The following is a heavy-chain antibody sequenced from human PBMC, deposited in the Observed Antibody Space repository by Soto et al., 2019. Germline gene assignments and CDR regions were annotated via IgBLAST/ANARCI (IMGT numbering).Heavy chain of an antibody. CDR3: AKGGDIVVVPDYFGMDV. J-gene: IGHJ6*02. D-gene: IGHD2-21*01. CDR1: VFSFRDYA. V-gene: IGHV3-23*01. Sequence: PWWSLRLSCSASVFSFRDYAMTWFRQVPGMGLEWVSGVSGTGGTTYYSESVTGRFTISRDNSRNTLYLQMNSLRGEDSALYFCAKGGDIVVVPDYFGMDVWGQGTTVTVSS. CDR2: VSGTGGTT.